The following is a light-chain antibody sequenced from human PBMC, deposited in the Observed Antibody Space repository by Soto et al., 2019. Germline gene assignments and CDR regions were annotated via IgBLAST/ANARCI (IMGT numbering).Light chain of an antibody. CDR2: DAL. Sequence: DIQMTQSPSTLSASVGDRVTITCRASQSISSRLAWYQKKPGKAPKLLIYDALNLESGVPSRFSGSGSGTDFTLSIGSLHPDDFATYDCQQYDTYFRYTFGQGTKLEIK. V-gene: IGKV1-5*01. CDR3: QQYDTYFRYT. J-gene: IGKJ2*01. CDR1: QSISSR.